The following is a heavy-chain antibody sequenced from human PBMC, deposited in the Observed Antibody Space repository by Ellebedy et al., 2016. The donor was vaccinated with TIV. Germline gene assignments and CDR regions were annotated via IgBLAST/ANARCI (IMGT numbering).Heavy chain of an antibody. CDR3: ARDSYSYGSIDY. V-gene: IGHV3-7*01. J-gene: IGHJ4*02. D-gene: IGHD5-18*01. CDR1: GFTFSSYW. Sequence: GESLKISCAASGFTFSSYWMSWVRQAPGKGLEWVANIKQDGSEKYYVDSVKGRFTISRDNAKNSLYLQMNSLRAEDTAVYYCARDSYSYGSIDYWGQGTLVTVSS. CDR2: IKQDGSEK.